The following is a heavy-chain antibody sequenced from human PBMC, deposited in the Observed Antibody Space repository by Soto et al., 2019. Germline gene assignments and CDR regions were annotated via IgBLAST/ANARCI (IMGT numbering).Heavy chain of an antibody. J-gene: IGHJ4*02. D-gene: IGHD1-1*01. CDR3: ANPIPKTGTTLGF. CDR2: ISGSGDDT. Sequence: QLLESGGGFVQPGGSLRLSCVASGFTFSNFAMAWVRQAPGEGLEWVSAISGSGDDTFYADSMKGRFTISRDNSKDTLYRQINSLRAEDTAVYYCANPIPKTGTTLGFWGQGTLVTVSS. CDR1: GFTFSNFA. V-gene: IGHV3-23*01.